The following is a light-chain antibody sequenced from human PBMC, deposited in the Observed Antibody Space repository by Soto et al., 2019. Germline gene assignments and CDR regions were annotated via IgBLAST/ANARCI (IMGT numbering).Light chain of an antibody. V-gene: IGKV4-1*01. CDR3: QQYYSTPRT. CDR2: WAS. CDR1: QSVLYSSNNKNY. Sequence: DIVMTQSPDSLAVSLGERATINCKSSQSVLYSSNNKNYLAWYQQKPGQPPKLLIYWASTRESGVPDRFSGSRSWTDFTLTIRSLQAEDVAVYYCQQYYSTPRTFGQGTKVEVK. J-gene: IGKJ1*01.